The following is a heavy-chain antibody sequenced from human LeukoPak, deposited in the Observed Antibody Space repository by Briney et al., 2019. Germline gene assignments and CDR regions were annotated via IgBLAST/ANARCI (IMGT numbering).Heavy chain of an antibody. D-gene: IGHD3-16*02. Sequence: SETLSLTCTVSGGSISSYYWSWIRQPPGKGLEWIGYIYYSGSTNYNPSLKSRVTISVDTSKNQFSLQLNSVTPEDTAVYYCARDPDPFSRLSVFDIWGQGTMVTVSS. CDR3: ARDPDPFSRLSVFDI. J-gene: IGHJ3*02. V-gene: IGHV4-59*12. CDR1: GGSISSYY. CDR2: IYYSGST.